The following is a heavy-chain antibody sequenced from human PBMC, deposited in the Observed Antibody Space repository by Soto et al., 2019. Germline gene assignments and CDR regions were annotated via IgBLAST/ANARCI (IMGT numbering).Heavy chain of an antibody. J-gene: IGHJ4*02. CDR1: GGSISSYY. Sequence: QVQLQESGPGLVKPSETLSLTCTVSGGSISSYYGSWIRQPPGKGLEWIGYIYYSGSTNYNPSLKSRVTITVNTSKNQFSLKLSSVTDADTDVYYCARASHGDYYPFDYWGQGTLVTVSS. D-gene: IGHD4-17*01. CDR3: ARASHGDYYPFDY. V-gene: IGHV4-59*01. CDR2: IYYSGST.